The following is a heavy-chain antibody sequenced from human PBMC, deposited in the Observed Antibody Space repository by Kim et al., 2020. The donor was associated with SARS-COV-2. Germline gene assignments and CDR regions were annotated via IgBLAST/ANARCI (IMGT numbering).Heavy chain of an antibody. CDR2: IYYSGST. D-gene: IGHD4-4*01. J-gene: IGHJ6*03. Sequence: SETLSLTCTVSGGSISSYYWSWIRQPPGKGLEWIGYIYYSGSTNYNPSLKSRVTISVDTSKNQFSLKLSSVTAADTAVYYCARGGDYSTYGNNYYYYYMDVWGKGTTVTVSS. CDR3: ARGGDYSTYGNNYYYYYMDV. CDR1: GGSISSYY. V-gene: IGHV4-59*01.